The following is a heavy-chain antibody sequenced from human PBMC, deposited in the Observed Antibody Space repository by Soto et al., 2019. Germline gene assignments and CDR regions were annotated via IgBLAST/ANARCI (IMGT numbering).Heavy chain of an antibody. CDR3: ARVSNPRNWLDP. CDR1: GGSFSGYY. J-gene: IGHJ5*02. CDR2: INHSGST. V-gene: IGHV4-34*01. Sequence: SETPSLTCAVYGGSFSGYYWSWIRQPPGKGPEWIGEINHSGSTNYNPSLKSRVTISVDTSKNQFSLKLSSVTAADTAVYYCARVSNPRNWLDPWGQGTLVTVYS.